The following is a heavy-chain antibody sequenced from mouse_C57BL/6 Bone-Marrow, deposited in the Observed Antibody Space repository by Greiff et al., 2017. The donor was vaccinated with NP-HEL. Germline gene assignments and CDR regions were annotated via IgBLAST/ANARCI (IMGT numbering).Heavy chain of an antibody. Sequence: VQLQQSGAELVRPGASVKLSCTASGFNIKDDYMHWVKQRPEQGLEWIGWIDPENGDTEYASKFQGKATITADTSSNTAYLQLSSLTSEDTAVYDCTTEGYYGSTWFAYWGQGTLVTVSA. V-gene: IGHV14-4*01. CDR2: IDPENGDT. CDR3: TTEGYYGSTWFAY. CDR1: GFNIKDDY. D-gene: IGHD1-1*01. J-gene: IGHJ3*01.